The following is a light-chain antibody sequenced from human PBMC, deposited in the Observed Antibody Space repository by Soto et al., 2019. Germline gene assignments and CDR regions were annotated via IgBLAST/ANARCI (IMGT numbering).Light chain of an antibody. CDR2: GAS. CDR1: QSVRSDY. CDR3: QQYGIILWT. Sequence: LKLSLGAVSSKKEERITLSCRASQSVRSDYVAWYQQKPGQAPRLLIYGASSRATGIPDRFSGSGSGTDFTLSIIRLEPEDFAVYYCQQYGIILWTFGQG. V-gene: IGKV3-20*01. J-gene: IGKJ1*01.